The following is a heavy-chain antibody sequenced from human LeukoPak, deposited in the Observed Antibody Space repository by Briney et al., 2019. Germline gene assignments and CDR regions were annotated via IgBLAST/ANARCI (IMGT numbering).Heavy chain of an antibody. D-gene: IGHD3-3*01. J-gene: IGHJ5*02. CDR1: GGTFIIYA. Sequence: SVTVSFKASGGTFIIYAISWVRQAPGQGREWMGGIIPIFGTANYAQKFQGRVTITADESTSTAYMELSSLRSDDTAVYYCARDRFWSGYYTNWFDPWGQGTLVTVSS. CDR3: ARDRFWSGYYTNWFDP. CDR2: IIPIFGTA. V-gene: IGHV1-69*13.